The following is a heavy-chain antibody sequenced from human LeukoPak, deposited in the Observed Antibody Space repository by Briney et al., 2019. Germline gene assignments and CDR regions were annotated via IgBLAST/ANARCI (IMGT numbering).Heavy chain of an antibody. J-gene: IGHJ4*02. CDR3: ARDFLPTWYSSGWYFDY. CDR1: GYTFTSYG. V-gene: IGHV1-18*01. D-gene: IGHD6-19*01. CDR2: ISAYNGNT. Sequence: ASVKGSCRASGYTFTSYGISWVRQAPGQGLEWMGWISAYNGNTNYAQKLQGRVTMTTDTSTSTAYMELRSLRSDDTAVYYCARDFLPTWYSSGWYFDYWGQGTLVTVSS.